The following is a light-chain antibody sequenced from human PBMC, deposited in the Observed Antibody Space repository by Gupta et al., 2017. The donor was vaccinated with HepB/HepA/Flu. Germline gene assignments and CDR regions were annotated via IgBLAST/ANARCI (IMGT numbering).Light chain of an antibody. CDR3: QQDVITSST. J-gene: IGKJ2*01. Sequence: DIVITQSPDSLAVSLGERATINCKSIQSVFYSSNNKNYLAWYQQKPGQRPKLLIYWASTRESGVRDRFIGKGSGTDFTLASSSLQAEDVAVYYCQQDVITSSTFGQGTKLEIK. CDR1: QSVFYSSNNKNY. CDR2: WAS. V-gene: IGKV4-1*01.